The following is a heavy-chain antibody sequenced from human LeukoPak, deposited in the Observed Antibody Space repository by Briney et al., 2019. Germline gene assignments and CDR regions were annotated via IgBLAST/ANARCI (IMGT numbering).Heavy chain of an antibody. J-gene: IGHJ5*02. CDR3: AKDSAFDP. V-gene: IGHV3-30*18. Sequence: GRSLRLSCAASGFTFSSYGMHWVRQAPGKGLEWVAVISYDGSNKYYADSVKGRFTISRDNSKNTLYLQMNSLRAEDTAVYYCAKDSAFDPWGQGTLVTVSS. CDR1: GFTFSSYG. CDR2: ISYDGSNK.